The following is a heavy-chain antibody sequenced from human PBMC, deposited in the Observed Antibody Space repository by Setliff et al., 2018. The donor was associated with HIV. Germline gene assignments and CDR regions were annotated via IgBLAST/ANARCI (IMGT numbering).Heavy chain of an antibody. CDR1: GFTFSKSA. CDR3: ARVFRYYGMDV. J-gene: IGHJ6*02. V-gene: IGHV1-3*01. CDR2: INAANGHA. Sequence: ASVKVSCKASGFTFSKSAIHWVRQAPGQRLELMAWINAANGHAKYSQKFQGRATITRDTSASTAYMELSSLRSEDTAVYYCARVFRYYGMDVWGQGTTSPSP.